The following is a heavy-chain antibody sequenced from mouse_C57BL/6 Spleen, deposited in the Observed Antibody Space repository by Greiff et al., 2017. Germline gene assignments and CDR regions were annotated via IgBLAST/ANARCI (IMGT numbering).Heavy chain of an antibody. D-gene: IGHD2-4*01. CDR3: ARHERYYDYDNYFDY. CDR1: GYTFTEYT. V-gene: IGHV1-62-2*01. Sequence: VKLVESGAELVKPGASVKLSCKASGYTFTEYTIHWVKQRSGQGLEWIGWFYPGSGSIKYNEKFKDKATLTADKSSSTVYMELSRLTSEDSAVYFCARHERYYDYDNYFDYWGQGTTLTVSS. J-gene: IGHJ2*01. CDR2: FYPGSGSI.